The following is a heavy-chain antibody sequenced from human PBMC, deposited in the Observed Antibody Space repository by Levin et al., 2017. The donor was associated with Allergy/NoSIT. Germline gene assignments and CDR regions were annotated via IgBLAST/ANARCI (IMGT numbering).Heavy chain of an antibody. V-gene: IGHV3-48*02. J-gene: IGHJ6*02. CDR1: GFTFSSYS. Sequence: GGSLRLSCAASGFTFSSYSMNWVRQAPGKGLEWVSYISSSSSTIYYADSVKGRFTISRDNAKNSLYLQMNSLRDEDTAVYYCARVGCSGGSCYSYYYYDYGMDVWGQGTTVTVSS. CDR3: ARVGCSGGSCYSYYYYDYGMDV. CDR2: ISSSSSTI. D-gene: IGHD2-15*01.